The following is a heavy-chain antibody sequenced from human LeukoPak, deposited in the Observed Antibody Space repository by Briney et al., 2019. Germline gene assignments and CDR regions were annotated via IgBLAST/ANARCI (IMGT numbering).Heavy chain of an antibody. V-gene: IGHV4-59*08. J-gene: IGHJ4*02. CDR3: ARRARLGSGWDFDY. Sequence: SETLSLTCTVSGGSISSYYWSWIRQPPGKGLEWIGYIYYSGSTNYNPSLKSRVTISVDTSKNQFPLKLSSVTAADTAVYYCARRARLGSGWDFDYWGQGTLVTVSS. D-gene: IGHD6-19*01. CDR1: GGSISSYY. CDR2: IYYSGST.